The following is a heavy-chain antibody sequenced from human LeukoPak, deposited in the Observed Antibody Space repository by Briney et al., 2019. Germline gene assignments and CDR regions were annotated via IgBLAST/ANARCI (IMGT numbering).Heavy chain of an antibody. CDR2: INHSGST. J-gene: IGHJ3*02. CDR1: GGSFSGYY. CDR3: ARVRFEGFWSGYDAFDI. V-gene: IGHV4-34*01. D-gene: IGHD3-3*01. Sequence: SETLSLTCAVYGGSFSGYYWSWIRQPPGKGLEWIGEINHSGSTNYNPSLKSRVTISVDTSKNQFSLKLSSVTAADTAVYYCARVRFEGFWSGYDAFDIWGQGTMVTVSS.